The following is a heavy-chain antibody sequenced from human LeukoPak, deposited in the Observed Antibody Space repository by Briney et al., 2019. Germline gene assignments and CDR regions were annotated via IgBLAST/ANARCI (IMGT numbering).Heavy chain of an antibody. CDR1: GGTFSSYA. CDR3: ATPRFGNPYYHYFDF. CDR2: IIPILGIA. V-gene: IGHV1-69*04. J-gene: IGHJ4*02. D-gene: IGHD3-22*01. Sequence: ASVKVSCKASGGTFSSYAISWVRQAPGQGLEWMGRIIPILGIANYAQKFQGRVTITADTSPDTTYMELSSLRSEDTAVYYCATPRFGNPYYHYFDFWGQGTLVTVSS.